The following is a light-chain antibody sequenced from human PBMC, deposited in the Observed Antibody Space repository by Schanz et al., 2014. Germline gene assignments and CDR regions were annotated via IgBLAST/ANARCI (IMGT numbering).Light chain of an antibody. CDR1: QIIITRY. CDR2: GAS. CDR3: QQYASLPYT. Sequence: EIELTQSPGTLPLSPGERATLSCRASQIIITRYIAWYQQKAGQPPRLLIYGASRRATGIPDRFSGSGSGTDFTLTISRLEPEDFAVYYCQQYASLPYTFGQGTNLEIK. V-gene: IGKV3-20*01. J-gene: IGKJ2*01.